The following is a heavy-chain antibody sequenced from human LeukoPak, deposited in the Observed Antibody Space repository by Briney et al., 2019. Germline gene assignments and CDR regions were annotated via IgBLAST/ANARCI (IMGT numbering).Heavy chain of an antibody. CDR2: ISGSGGST. J-gene: IGHJ4*02. CDR1: GFTFSSYA. V-gene: IGHV3-23*01. CDR3: ARASSYGDYVGF. D-gene: IGHD4-17*01. Sequence: PGGSLRLSCAASGFTFSSYAMSWVRQAPGKGLEWVSAISGSGGSTYYADSVKGRFTISRDNSKNTLYLQMNGLRAEDTAVYYCARASSYGDYVGFGGQGTLVTVSS.